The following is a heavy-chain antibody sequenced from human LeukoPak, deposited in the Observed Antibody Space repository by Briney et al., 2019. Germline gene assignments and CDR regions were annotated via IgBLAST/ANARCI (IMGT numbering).Heavy chain of an antibody. CDR2: IYYSGST. CDR3: ARLTVKLAFDI. CDR1: GGSISSHY. J-gene: IGHJ3*02. Sequence: SETLSLTCTVSGGSISSHYWSWIRQPPGKGLEWIGYIYYSGSTNYNPSLKSRVTISVDTSKNQFSLKLSSVTAADTAVYYCARLTVKLAFDIWGQGTMVTVSS. V-gene: IGHV4-59*08. D-gene: IGHD4-17*01.